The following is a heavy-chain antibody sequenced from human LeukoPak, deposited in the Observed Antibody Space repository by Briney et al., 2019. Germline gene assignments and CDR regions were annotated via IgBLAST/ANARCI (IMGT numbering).Heavy chain of an antibody. CDR2: IYYSGST. Sequence: SETLSLTCTVSGGSIRTYNWNWVRQPPGKGLEWIGYIYYSGSTNYNPSLKSRVTISVDTSKNQFSLKLSSVTAADTAVYFCARLRELATLHDAFDIWGQGTMVTVSS. D-gene: IGHD5-24*01. J-gene: IGHJ3*02. V-gene: IGHV4-59*08. CDR1: GGSIRTYN. CDR3: ARLRELATLHDAFDI.